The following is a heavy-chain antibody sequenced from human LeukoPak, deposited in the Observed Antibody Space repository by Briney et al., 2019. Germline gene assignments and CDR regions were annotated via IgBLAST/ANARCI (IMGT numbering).Heavy chain of an antibody. CDR1: GYTFTSYD. CDR3: ARESHETREDY. Sequence: ASVKVSCKASGYTFTSYDICWVRQAPGQGLEWMGWISANNGDTDYPPKLQDRVTMTTDTYTSTAYMELRSLRSDDTAMYYCARESHETREDYWGQGTLVTVSS. CDR2: ISANNGDT. J-gene: IGHJ4*02. D-gene: IGHD1-1*01. V-gene: IGHV1-18*01.